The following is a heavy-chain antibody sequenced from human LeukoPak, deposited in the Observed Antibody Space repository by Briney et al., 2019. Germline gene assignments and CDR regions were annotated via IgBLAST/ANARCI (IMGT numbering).Heavy chain of an antibody. CDR1: TFXXYG. Sequence: TFXXYGXXXXRQAPGQGLXXXGWISAYNGNTNYAQKLQGRVTMTTDTSTSTAYMELRSLRSDDTAVYYCARLNYGDYVVDYWGQGTLVTVSS. CDR2: ISAYNGNT. D-gene: IGHD4-17*01. J-gene: IGHJ4*02. V-gene: IGHV1-18*01. CDR3: ARLNYGDYVVDY.